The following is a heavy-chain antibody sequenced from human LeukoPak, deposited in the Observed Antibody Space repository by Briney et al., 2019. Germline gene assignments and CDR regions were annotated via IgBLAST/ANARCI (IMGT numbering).Heavy chain of an antibody. D-gene: IGHD2-2*01. CDR3: ARVWGGIVVVPAARRIDY. CDR1: GGSFSGYY. V-gene: IGHV4-34*01. Sequence: SETLSLTCAVYGGSFSGYYWSWIRQPPGKGLEWIGEINHSGSTNYNPSLKSRVTISVDTSKTQFSLKLSSVTAADTAVYYCARVWGGIVVVPAARRIDYWGQGTLVTVSS. J-gene: IGHJ4*02. CDR2: INHSGST.